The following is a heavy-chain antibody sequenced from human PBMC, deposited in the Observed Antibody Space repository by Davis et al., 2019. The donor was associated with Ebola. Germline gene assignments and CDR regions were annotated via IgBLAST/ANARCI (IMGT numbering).Heavy chain of an antibody. Sequence: SVKVSCKASGYTFTSYDINWVRQAPGQGLEWMGGIIPIFGTTNYAQKFRGRVMITADKSTRIVYMELSSLRSEDTAVYYCARETGDGDGMDVWGKGTTVTVSS. CDR1: GYTFTSYD. CDR2: IIPIFGTT. D-gene: IGHD7-27*01. CDR3: ARETGDGDGMDV. J-gene: IGHJ6*04. V-gene: IGHV1-69*06.